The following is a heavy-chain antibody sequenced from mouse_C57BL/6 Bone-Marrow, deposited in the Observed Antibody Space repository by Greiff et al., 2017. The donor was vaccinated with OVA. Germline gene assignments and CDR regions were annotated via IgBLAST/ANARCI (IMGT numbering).Heavy chain of an antibody. CDR1: GFTFSDYY. CDR3: ARPFITTVVATGAMDY. J-gene: IGHJ4*01. V-gene: IGHV5-12*01. D-gene: IGHD1-1*01. CDR2: ISNGGGST. Sequence: EVKLVESGGGLVQPGGSLKLSCAASGFTFSDYYMYWVRQTPEQRLEWVAYISNGGGSTYYPDTVKGRFTISRDNAKNTLYLQMSRLKSEDTAMYYCARPFITTVVATGAMDYWGQGTSVTVSS.